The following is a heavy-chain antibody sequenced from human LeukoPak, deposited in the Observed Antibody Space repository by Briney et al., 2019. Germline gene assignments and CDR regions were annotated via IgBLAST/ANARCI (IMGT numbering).Heavy chain of an antibody. CDR3: ARGRWQLVRSIFDY. CDR2: IYYSGST. CDR1: GGSISSSSYY. V-gene: IGHV4-39*07. D-gene: IGHD6-6*01. Sequence: PSETLSLTCTASGGSISSSSYYWGWIRQPPGKGLEWIGSIYYSGSTYYNPSLKSRVTISVDTSKNQFSLKLSSVTAADTAVYYCARGRWQLVRSIFDYWGQGTLVTVSS. J-gene: IGHJ4*02.